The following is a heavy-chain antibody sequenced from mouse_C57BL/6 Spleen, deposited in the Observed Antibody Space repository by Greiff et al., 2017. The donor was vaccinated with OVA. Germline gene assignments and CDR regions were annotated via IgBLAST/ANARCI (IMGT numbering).Heavy chain of an antibody. CDR2: ISSGSSTI. J-gene: IGHJ3*01. Sequence: DVMLVEPGGGLVKPGGSLKLSCAASGFTFSDYGMHWVRQAPEKGLEWVAYISSGSSTIYYADTVKGRFTISRDNAKNTLFLQMTSLRSEDTAMYYWARGIAEAYWGQGTLVTVSA. CDR3: ARGIAEAY. V-gene: IGHV5-17*01. CDR1: GFTFSDYG.